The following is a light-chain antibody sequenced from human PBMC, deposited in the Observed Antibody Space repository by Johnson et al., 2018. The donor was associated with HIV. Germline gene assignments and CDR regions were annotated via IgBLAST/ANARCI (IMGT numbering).Light chain of an antibody. CDR3: GTWDSSLSAYV. Sequence: QSVLTQPPSVSAAPGQKVTISCSGSNSNIGNNYVSWYQQLPGTAPKLLIYENNKRPSGIPDRFSGSKSGTSDTLGITGLQTGDEADYYCGTWDSSLSAYVFGTGTKVTVL. J-gene: IGLJ1*01. CDR1: NSNIGNNY. V-gene: IGLV1-51*02. CDR2: ENN.